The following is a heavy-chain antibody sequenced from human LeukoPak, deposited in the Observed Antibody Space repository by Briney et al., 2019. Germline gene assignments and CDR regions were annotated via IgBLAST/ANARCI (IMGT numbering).Heavy chain of an antibody. D-gene: IGHD4/OR15-4a*01. CDR1: GWSFSGCY. J-gene: IGHJ4*02. Sequence: PSETLSLTCAVYGWSFSGCYCSWIRQPPPKELEWIGEINHSGSTNYYPPLHSGVTISVDTSKNQFYSKLSSVTAADTAVYYCERGPYGADDYWGQGTLVTVSS. V-gene: IGHV4-34*01. CDR2: INHSGST. CDR3: ERGPYGADDY.